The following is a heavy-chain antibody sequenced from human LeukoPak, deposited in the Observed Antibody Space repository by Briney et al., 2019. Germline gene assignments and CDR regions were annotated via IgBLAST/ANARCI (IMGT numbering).Heavy chain of an antibody. CDR1: GFTFSSYV. D-gene: IGHD3-10*01. V-gene: IGHV3-23*01. CDR3: AKGQMVRGVTTSYYMDA. J-gene: IGHJ6*03. Sequence: KPGGSLRLSCAASGFTFSSYVMSWVRQAPGKGLEWVSAIGGYSLTVYNAQSLKGRFTVSRDNSKNTPYLQVTDLRVDDTAVYYCAKGQMVRGVTTSYYMDAWGKGTRVTVSS. CDR2: IGGYSLTV.